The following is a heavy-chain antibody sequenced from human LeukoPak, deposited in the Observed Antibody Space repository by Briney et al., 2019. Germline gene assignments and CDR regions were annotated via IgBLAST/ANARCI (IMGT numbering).Heavy chain of an antibody. CDR3: ARDSYCSSTSCSAPNWFDP. J-gene: IGHJ5*02. CDR1: GFTFSDYY. Sequence: GGSLRLSCAASGFTFSDYYMSWIRQAPGKGLEWVSYISSSGSTIYYADSVKGRFTISRDNAKNSLYLQMNSLRAEDTAVYYCARDSYCSSTSCSAPNWFDPWGQGTLVTVSS. V-gene: IGHV3-11*01. CDR2: ISSSGSTI. D-gene: IGHD2-2*01.